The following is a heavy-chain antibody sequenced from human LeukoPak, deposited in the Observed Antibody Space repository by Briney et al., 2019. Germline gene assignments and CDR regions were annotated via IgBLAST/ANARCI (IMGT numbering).Heavy chain of an antibody. CDR2: INHSGST. J-gene: IGHJ4*02. CDR3: AREAVAGRFDY. Sequence: SETLSLTCAVYGGSFSGYYWNWIRQPPGKGLEWIGEINHSGSTNYNPSLKSRVTISVDTSKNQFSLKLSSVTAADTAVYYCAREAVAGRFDYWGRGTLVTVSS. V-gene: IGHV4-34*01. CDR1: GGSFSGYY. D-gene: IGHD6-19*01.